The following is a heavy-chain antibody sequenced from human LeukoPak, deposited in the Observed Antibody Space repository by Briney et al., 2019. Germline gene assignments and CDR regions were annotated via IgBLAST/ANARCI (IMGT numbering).Heavy chain of an antibody. CDR2: INPNSGGT. CDR3: ARDSSVVVTAIYYFDY. D-gene: IGHD2-21*02. J-gene: IGHJ4*02. CDR1: GYTFTSYY. V-gene: IGHV1-2*02. Sequence: ASVKVSCKASGYTFTSYYMHWVRQAPGQGLEWMGWINPNSGGTNYAQKFQGRVTMTRDTSISTAYMELSRLRSDDTAVYYCARDSSVVVTAIYYFDYWGQGTLVTVSS.